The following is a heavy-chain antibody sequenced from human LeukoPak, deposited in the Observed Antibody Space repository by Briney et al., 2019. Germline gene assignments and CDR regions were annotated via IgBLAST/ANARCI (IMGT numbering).Heavy chain of an antibody. J-gene: IGHJ1*01. CDR3: ATYSTLNARDFQH. Sequence: GGSLRLSCAASGFTFSSHSMNWVRQAPGKGLEWVTYISISSNTIYYADSVKGRFTISRDNGKNSLYVQMNSLSVEDTAVYYCATYSTLNARDFQHWGQGTLVIVSS. CDR1: GFTFSSHS. D-gene: IGHD2/OR15-2a*01. CDR2: ISISSNTI. V-gene: IGHV3-48*04.